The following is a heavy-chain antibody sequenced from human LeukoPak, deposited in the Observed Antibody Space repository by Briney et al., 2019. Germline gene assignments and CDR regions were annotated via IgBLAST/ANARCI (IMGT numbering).Heavy chain of an antibody. CDR3: ARALYQPATSYYYYYYMDV. CDR1: GGSISSGGYY. Sequence: PSETLSLTCTVSGGSISSGGYYWSWIRQPAGKGLEWIGRIYTSRSTNYNPSLKSRVTKSVDTSNNQFSLKLSSVTAADTAVYYCARALYQPATSYYYYYYMDVWGKGTTVTVSS. J-gene: IGHJ6*03. D-gene: IGHD2-2*01. CDR2: IYTSRST. V-gene: IGHV4-61*02.